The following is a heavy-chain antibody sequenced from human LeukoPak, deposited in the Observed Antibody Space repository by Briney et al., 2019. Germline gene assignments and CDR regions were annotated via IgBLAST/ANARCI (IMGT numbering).Heavy chain of an antibody. CDR1: GGTFSSYA. CDR3: ARYSSSSGGDYFDY. Sequence: GASVEVSCKASGGTFSSYAISWVRQAPGQGLEWMGRIIPILGIANYAQKFQGRVTITADKSTSTAYMELSSLRSEDTAVYYCARYSSSSGGDYFDYWGQGTLVTVSS. CDR2: IIPILGIA. V-gene: IGHV1-69*04. D-gene: IGHD6-6*01. J-gene: IGHJ4*02.